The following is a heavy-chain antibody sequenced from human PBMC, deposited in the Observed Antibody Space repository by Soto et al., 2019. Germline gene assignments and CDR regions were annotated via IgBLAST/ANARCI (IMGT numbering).Heavy chain of an antibody. D-gene: IGHD2-15*01. CDR1: GYTFTSYD. J-gene: IGHJ5*02. CDR3: ARGRGYCSGGSCYDNWFDP. Sequence: QVPLVQSGAEVKKPGASVKVSCKASGYTFTSYDINWVRQATGQGLEWMGWMNPNSGNTGYAQKFQGRVTMTRNTSISTAYMELSSLRSEDTAVYYCARGRGYCSGGSCYDNWFDPWGQGTLVTVSS. CDR2: MNPNSGNT. V-gene: IGHV1-8*01.